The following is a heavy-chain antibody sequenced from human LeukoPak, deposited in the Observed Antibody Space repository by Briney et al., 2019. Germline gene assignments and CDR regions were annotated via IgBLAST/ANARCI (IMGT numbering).Heavy chain of an antibody. CDR2: IYHSGST. Sequence: SETLSLTCTVSGGSISSGGYYWSWIRQPPGKGLEWIGYIYHSGSTYYNPFLKSRVTISVDRSKNQFSLKLSSVTAADTAVYYCARQPTGTAAGAQDYWGQGTLVTVSS. V-gene: IGHV4-30-2*01. CDR1: GGSISSGGYY. CDR3: ARQPTGTAAGAQDY. D-gene: IGHD6-13*01. J-gene: IGHJ4*02.